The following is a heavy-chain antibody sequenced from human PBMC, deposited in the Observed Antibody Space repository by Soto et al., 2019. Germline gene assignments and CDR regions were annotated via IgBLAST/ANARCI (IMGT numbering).Heavy chain of an antibody. CDR2: ISYSGST. D-gene: IGHD5-18*01. V-gene: IGHV4-30-4*01. Sequence: QVQRQESGPGLVKPSQSLSLTCTVSGGSISSGNYYWSWIRQPPGKGLEWIGFISYSGSTYYSLSLKSRVTISVDTYKNQFSLTLSFVTAADTAVYYCATMGTPATGLYYFDYWGQGTLVTVSS. J-gene: IGHJ4*02. CDR3: ATMGTPATGLYYFDY. CDR1: GGSISSGNYY.